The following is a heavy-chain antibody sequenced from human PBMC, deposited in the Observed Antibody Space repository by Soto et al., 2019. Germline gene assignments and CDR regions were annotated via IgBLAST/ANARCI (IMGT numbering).Heavy chain of an antibody. CDR1: GFTFSSYA. D-gene: IGHD1-26*01. V-gene: IGHV3-23*01. Sequence: GGSLRLSCAASGFTFSSYAMSWVRQAPGKGLEWVSAISGSGGSTYYADSVKGRFTISRDNSKNTLYLQMNSLRAEDTAVYYCAKDDAGGGSYPVGFDYWGQGTLVTVSS. J-gene: IGHJ4*02. CDR3: AKDDAGGGSYPVGFDY. CDR2: ISGSGGST.